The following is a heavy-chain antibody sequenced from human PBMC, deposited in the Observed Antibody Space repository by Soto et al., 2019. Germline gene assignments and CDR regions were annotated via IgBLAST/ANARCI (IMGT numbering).Heavy chain of an antibody. CDR1: GFTFSSYA. CDR2: ISGSGGST. Sequence: GSLRLSCAASGFTFSSYAMSWVRQAPGKGLEWVSAISGSGGSTYYADSVKGRFTISRDNSKNTLYLQMNSLRAEDTAVYYCAKDFWGITMISKGYFDYWGQGTLVTVSS. D-gene: IGHD3-22*01. J-gene: IGHJ4*02. CDR3: AKDFWGITMISKGYFDY. V-gene: IGHV3-23*01.